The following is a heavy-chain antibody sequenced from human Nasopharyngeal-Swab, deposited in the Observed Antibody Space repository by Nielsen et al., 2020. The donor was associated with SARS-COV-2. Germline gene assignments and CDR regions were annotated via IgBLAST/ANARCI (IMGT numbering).Heavy chain of an antibody. CDR3: ARARRGSSSWYVMDYYYGMDV. Sequence: WVRQAPGQGLEWMGWINTNTGHPTYAQGFTGRFVFSLDTSVSTAYLQISSLKAEDTAVYNCARARRGSSSWYVMDYYYGMDVWGQGTTVTVSS. D-gene: IGHD6-13*01. CDR2: INTNTGHP. J-gene: IGHJ6*02. V-gene: IGHV7-4-1*02.